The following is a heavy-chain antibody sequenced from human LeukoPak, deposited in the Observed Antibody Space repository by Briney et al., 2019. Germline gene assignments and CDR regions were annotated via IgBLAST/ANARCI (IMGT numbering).Heavy chain of an antibody. CDR2: IYYSGST. J-gene: IGHJ4*02. CDR3: AREGYCSGGTCYGWIPIDY. V-gene: IGHV4-39*07. CDR1: GGSISSSSYY. Sequence: SETLSLTCTVSGGSISSSSYYWGWIRQPPGKGLEWIGSIYYSGSTYYNPSLKSRVTISVDTSNNQFSLKLSSVTAADTAVYYCAREGYCSGGTCYGWIPIDYWGQGTLVTVSS. D-gene: IGHD2-15*01.